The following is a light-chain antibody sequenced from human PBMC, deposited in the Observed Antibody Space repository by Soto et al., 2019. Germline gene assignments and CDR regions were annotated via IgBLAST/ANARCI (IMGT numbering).Light chain of an antibody. J-gene: IGKJ1*01. Sequence: EIVLTQSPGTLSLSPGERATLSCRASQSVSSSYLAWYQQKPGQAPRLLIYAASSRATGIPDRFSGSGSGTDFTLTISGLVAEDLAVDYCQQDGSSPPRAFGQGTKVEIK. V-gene: IGKV3-20*01. CDR1: QSVSSSY. CDR2: AAS. CDR3: QQDGSSPPRA.